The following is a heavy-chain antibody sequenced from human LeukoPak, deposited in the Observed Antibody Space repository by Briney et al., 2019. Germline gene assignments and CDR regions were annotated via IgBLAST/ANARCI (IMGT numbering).Heavy chain of an antibody. CDR1: GFTFGDYA. V-gene: IGHV3-49*04. CDR3: TRVQGGGYCSSTSCHSYGDAFDI. D-gene: IGHD2-2*01. Sequence: PGGSLRLSCTASGFTFGDYAMSWVRQAPGKGLEWVGFIRSKAYGGTTEYAASVKGRFTISRDDSKSIAYLQMNSLKTEDTAVYYCTRVQGGGYCSSTSCHSYGDAFDIWGQGTMVTVSS. CDR2: IRSKAYGGTT. J-gene: IGHJ3*02.